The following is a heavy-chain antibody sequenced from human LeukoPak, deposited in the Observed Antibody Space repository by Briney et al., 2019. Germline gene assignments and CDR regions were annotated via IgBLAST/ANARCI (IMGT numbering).Heavy chain of an antibody. V-gene: IGHV3-23*01. CDR1: GFIFTNYA. D-gene: IGHD7-27*01. CDR3: AKTGGYGPENAEYFQQ. J-gene: IGHJ1*01. CDR2: ISRSGGST. Sequence: PGGSLRLSCAASGFIFTNYAMSWVRQAPGKGLEWVSTISRSGGSTYHADSVKGRFTISRDNSKNTLSLQTNSLRAEDTAVYYCAKTGGYGPENAEYFQQWGQGTLVTVSS.